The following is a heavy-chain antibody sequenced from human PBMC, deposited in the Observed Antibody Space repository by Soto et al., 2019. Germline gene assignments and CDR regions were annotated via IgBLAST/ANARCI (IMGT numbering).Heavy chain of an antibody. CDR1: GFPFSHYA. CDR3: AKDPRLKLGY. V-gene: IGHV3-23*01. J-gene: IGHJ4*02. Sequence: SGGSLRLSCAASGFPFSHYAMYWVRQAPGKGLEWVSGISGGGDRTNYADSVKGRFTISRDNSRNTLYLQMNSLRAEDTAVYYCAKDPRLKLGYWGQGSLVTVFS. CDR2: ISGGGDRT.